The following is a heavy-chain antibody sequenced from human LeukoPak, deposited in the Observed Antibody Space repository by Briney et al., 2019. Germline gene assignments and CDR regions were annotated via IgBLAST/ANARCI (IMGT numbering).Heavy chain of an antibody. CDR1: GYSISSGYY. V-gene: IGHV4-38-2*02. Sequence: SETLSLTCTVSGYSISSGYYWSWLRQPPGKGLEWIGSIYHSGSTYYNPSLKSRVTISVDTSKNQFSLKLSSVTAADTAVYYCARDRGYSYAFFDYWGQGTLVTVSS. CDR3: ARDRGYSYAFFDY. J-gene: IGHJ4*02. CDR2: IYHSGST. D-gene: IGHD5-18*01.